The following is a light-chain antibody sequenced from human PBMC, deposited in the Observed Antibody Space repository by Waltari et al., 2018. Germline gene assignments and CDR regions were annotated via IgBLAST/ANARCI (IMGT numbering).Light chain of an antibody. V-gene: IGLV2-14*03. CDR3: SSYRKSSTAGGV. CDR2: DAT. Sequence: QSALTQPASVSGSPGQSITISCTGTSSDVGGYNYVSSYQQHPGKAPKLMLYDATNRASGVSSRFTGSKSGNTASLTISGLQTDDEADYYCSSYRKSSTAGGVFGTGTKVTVL. J-gene: IGLJ1*01. CDR1: SSDVGGYNY.